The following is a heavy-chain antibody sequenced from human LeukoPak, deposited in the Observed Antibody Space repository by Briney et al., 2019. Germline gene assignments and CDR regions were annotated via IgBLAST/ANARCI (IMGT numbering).Heavy chain of an antibody. CDR1: GFTFSSYE. V-gene: IGHV3-48*03. Sequence: AGGSLRLSCAASGFTFSSYEMNWVRQAPGKGLEWVSYISSSGSTIYYADSVKGRFTISRDNAKKSLYLQMNSLRAEDTAVYYCARDRRDGYSYYFDYWGQGTLVTVSS. D-gene: IGHD5-24*01. J-gene: IGHJ4*02. CDR2: ISSSGSTI. CDR3: ARDRRDGYSYYFDY.